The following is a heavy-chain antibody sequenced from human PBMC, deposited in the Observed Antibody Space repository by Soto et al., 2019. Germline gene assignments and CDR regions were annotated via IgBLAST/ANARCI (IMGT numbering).Heavy chain of an antibody. Sequence: PSQTLSLTCAISGDSVSTNSAVWNWIRQSPSRGLGWLGRTYYRSKWYNSYAISVKSRITINPDTSKNQFSLQMNSVTPEDTAVYYCARGPRQQWLVHSYYYGMDVWGQGTTVTVSS. D-gene: IGHD6-19*01. CDR2: TYYRSKWYN. J-gene: IGHJ6*02. CDR3: ARGPRQQWLVHSYYYGMDV. CDR1: GDSVSTNSAV. V-gene: IGHV6-1*01.